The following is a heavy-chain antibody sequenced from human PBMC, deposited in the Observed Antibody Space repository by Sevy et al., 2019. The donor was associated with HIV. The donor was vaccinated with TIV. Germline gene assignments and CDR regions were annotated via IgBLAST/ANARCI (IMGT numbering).Heavy chain of an antibody. Sequence: SSLRLSCAASGFTFSSYGMHWVRQAPGKGPEWVAVIWYDGSNKYYADSVKGRFTISRNNSKNKLYLQMNSVTAEDTTVYYCARDQGDIVVVVAVHYYYGMDVSGQATTVTVSS. J-gene: IGHJ6*02. V-gene: IGHV3-33*01. CDR3: ARDQGDIVVVVAVHYYYGMDV. D-gene: IGHD2-15*01. CDR1: GFTFSSYG. CDR2: IWYDGSNK.